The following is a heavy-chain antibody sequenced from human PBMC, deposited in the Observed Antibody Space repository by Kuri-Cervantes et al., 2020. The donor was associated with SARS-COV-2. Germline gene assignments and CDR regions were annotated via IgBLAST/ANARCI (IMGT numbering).Heavy chain of an antibody. Sequence: LSLTCGASGFSLTNYAIHWVRQAPGKGLEWVSVIWYDGKNEYYAGSVKGRFNISGDTSKNTVSLHMNSLRAEDTAMYYCAMGAANSYMDVWGRGTTVTVSS. CDR1: GFSLTNYA. CDR2: IWYDGKNE. D-gene: IGHD3-16*01. V-gene: IGHV3-33*08. CDR3: AMGAANSYMDV. J-gene: IGHJ6*03.